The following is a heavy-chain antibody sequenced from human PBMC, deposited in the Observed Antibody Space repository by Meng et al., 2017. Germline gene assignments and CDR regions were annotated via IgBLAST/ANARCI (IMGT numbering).Heavy chain of an antibody. CDR1: GGTFSSYA. Sequence: QVQGVECGAEVKEPLGASVKISCKASGGTFSSYAISWVRQAPGQGLEWMGGIIPIFGTANYAQKFQGRVTITADESTSTAYMELSSLRSEDTAVYYCAREGLGLVQLERHYYFDYWGQGTLVTVSS. J-gene: IGHJ4*02. D-gene: IGHD1-1*01. CDR2: IIPIFGTA. CDR3: AREGLGLVQLERHYYFDY. V-gene: IGHV1-69*13.